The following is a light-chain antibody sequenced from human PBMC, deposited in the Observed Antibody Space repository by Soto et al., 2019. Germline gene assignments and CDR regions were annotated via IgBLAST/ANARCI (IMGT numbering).Light chain of an antibody. CDR1: QSVHSNY. Sequence: EIVLTQSPGTLSLSPGERATLSCRASQSVHSNYLAWYQQTHGQAPRLLIYTSSSRATGVPDRFSGSGSGTDFTLTISRLEPEDFAVYYWHQYGGSPRTFGQGTKVEIK. J-gene: IGKJ1*01. CDR2: TSS. V-gene: IGKV3-20*01. CDR3: HQYGGSPRT.